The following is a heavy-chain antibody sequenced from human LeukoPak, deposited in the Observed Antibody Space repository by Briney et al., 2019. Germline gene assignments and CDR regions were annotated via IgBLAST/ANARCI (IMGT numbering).Heavy chain of an antibody. D-gene: IGHD2-15*01. CDR3: AKDSPSTAATAYFDY. J-gene: IGHJ4*02. CDR1: GFTFSDYT. CDR2: INSDGTST. V-gene: IGHV3-23*03. Sequence: PGGSLRLSCAASGFTFSDYTMNWVRQAPGKGLVWVSLINSDGTSTSYADSVKGRFTISRDNSKNTLYLQMNSLRAEDTAVYYCAKDSPSTAATAYFDYWGQGTLVTVSS.